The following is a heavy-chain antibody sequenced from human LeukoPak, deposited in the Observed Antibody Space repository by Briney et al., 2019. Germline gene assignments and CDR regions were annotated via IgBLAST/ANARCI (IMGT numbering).Heavy chain of an antibody. CDR2: INTANGDT. CDR1: GYTFTSYV. V-gene: IGHV1-3*04. Sequence: ASVKVSCKTSGYTFTSYVLHWVRQAPGQGLEWMGWINTANGDTKYSQRLQGRVTFTRDTSASTAYMELSSLRSEDTAVYYCARTAGPMGNWFDPWGQGTLVTVSS. D-gene: IGHD6-19*01. J-gene: IGHJ5*02. CDR3: ARTAGPMGNWFDP.